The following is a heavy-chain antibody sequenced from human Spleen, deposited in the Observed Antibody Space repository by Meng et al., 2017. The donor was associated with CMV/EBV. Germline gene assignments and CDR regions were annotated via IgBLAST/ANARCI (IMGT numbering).Heavy chain of an antibody. CDR1: GYIFTAYY. J-gene: IGHJ3*01. Sequence: GESLKISCKASGYIFTAYYLHWVRQAPGQGLEWMGWINPKNGDRNSAQKFQDRVTLTRDTSITTAYMELSGLRSDDTAVYYCAKVYCGVDCYPWQEAFDVWGQGTMVTVSS. CDR2: INPKNGDR. CDR3: AKVYCGVDCYPWQEAFDV. D-gene: IGHD2-21*02. V-gene: IGHV1-2*02.